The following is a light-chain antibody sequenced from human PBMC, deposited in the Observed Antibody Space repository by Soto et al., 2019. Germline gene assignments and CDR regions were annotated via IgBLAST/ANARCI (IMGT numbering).Light chain of an antibody. J-gene: IGLJ2*01. CDR2: QDA. CDR1: KLGDKY. Sequence: SYELTQPPSVSVSPGQTASITCSGDKLGDKYACWYQVKPGQSPLLIIYQDAKRPSAIPERFSGSNSGNTATLTISGTQAMDEADYYCQTWDSSTTSVFGGGTKVTVL. CDR3: QTWDSSTTSV. V-gene: IGLV3-1*01.